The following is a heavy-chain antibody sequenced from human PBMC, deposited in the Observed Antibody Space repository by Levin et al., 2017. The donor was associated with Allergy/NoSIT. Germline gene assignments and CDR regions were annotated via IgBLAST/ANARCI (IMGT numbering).Heavy chain of an antibody. CDR2: IYYNGTT. CDR1: GGSISTYY. V-gene: IGHV4-59*01. Sequence: ETLSLTCTVSGGSISTYYWSWIRQPPGKGLEWIGYIYYNGTTNCNPSLKSRVSISVDTSKKQFSLELSSLTAADTAVYYCARAGRYQNFDYWGQGTLVTVSS. J-gene: IGHJ4*02. CDR3: ARAGRYQNFDY. D-gene: IGHD2-2*01.